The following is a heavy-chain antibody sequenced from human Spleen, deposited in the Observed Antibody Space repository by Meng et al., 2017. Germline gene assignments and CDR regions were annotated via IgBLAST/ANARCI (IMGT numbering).Heavy chain of an antibody. V-gene: IGHV3-30-3*01. CDR2: VGXXXNXX. CDR1: GFTFTNYA. D-gene: IGHD1-26*01. CDR3: AXXXXQYNGASGWFDP. J-gene: IGHJ5*02. Sequence: QVQLXESGGXXGXPGRSLRVXGATSGFTFTNYAMHWVRQAPGKGLEWVXXVGXXXNXXCYAXXVRGRXXXSRDXXXNXVXXXMSXXRXXXTAVXYCAXXXXQYNGASGWFDPWGQGTLVTVSS.